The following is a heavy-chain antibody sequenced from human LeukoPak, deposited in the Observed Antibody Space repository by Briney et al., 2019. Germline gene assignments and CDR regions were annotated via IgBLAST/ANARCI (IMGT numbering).Heavy chain of an antibody. J-gene: IGHJ4*02. CDR1: GFTFSSYS. V-gene: IGHV3-21*01. D-gene: IGHD4-17*01. Sequence: GGSLRLSCAASGFTFSSYSMNWVRQAPGKGLEWVSSISSSSSYIYYADSVKGRLTISRDNAKNSLYLQMNSLSAEDTAVYYCARIDYGDYHFDYWGQGTLVTVSS. CDR3: ARIDYGDYHFDY. CDR2: ISSSSSYI.